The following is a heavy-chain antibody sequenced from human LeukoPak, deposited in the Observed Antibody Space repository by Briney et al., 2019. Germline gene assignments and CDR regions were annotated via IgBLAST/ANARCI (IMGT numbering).Heavy chain of an antibody. Sequence: GGSLRLSCAASGFTFSSYAMSWVRQAPGKGLEWVSAISGSGGSTYYADSVKGRFTISRDNSKNTLYLQMNSLRAEDTAVYYCAKDQAGGWLASNDYWGQGTLVTVSS. CDR3: AKDQAGGWLASNDY. CDR2: ISGSGGST. V-gene: IGHV3-23*01. J-gene: IGHJ4*02. CDR1: GFTFSSYA. D-gene: IGHD5-12*01.